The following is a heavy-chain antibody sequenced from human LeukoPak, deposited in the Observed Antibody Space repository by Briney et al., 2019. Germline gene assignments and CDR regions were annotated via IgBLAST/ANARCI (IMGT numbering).Heavy chain of an antibody. CDR1: GFSFSTFA. D-gene: IGHD3-10*01. CDR2: ISSNGGGT. J-gene: IGHJ4*02. Sequence: SGGSLRLSCSASGFSFSTFAMHWVRQAPGKGLEYVSGISSNGGGTNYADSVQGRFTISRDNSKNTLYLQMSSLRPEDTAVYYCVIQKSGNVYWGQGTLVTVSS. CDR3: VIQKSGNVY. V-gene: IGHV3-64D*09.